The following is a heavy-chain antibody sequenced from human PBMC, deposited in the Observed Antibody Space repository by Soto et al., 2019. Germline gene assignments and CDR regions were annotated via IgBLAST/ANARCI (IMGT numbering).Heavy chain of an antibody. Sequence: SETLSLTCAVYGGSFSGYYWSWIRQPPGKGLEWIGEINHSGSTNYNPSLKSRVTISVDTSKNQFSLKLSSVTAADTAVYYCARGTDYYDSSGSDYWGQGTLVTVSS. J-gene: IGHJ4*02. CDR1: GGSFSGYY. CDR2: INHSGST. D-gene: IGHD3-22*01. V-gene: IGHV4-34*01. CDR3: ARGTDYYDSSGSDY.